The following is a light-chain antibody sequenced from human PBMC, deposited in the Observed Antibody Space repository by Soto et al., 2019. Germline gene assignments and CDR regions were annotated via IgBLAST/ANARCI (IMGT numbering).Light chain of an antibody. CDR2: EVS. Sequence: QSVLTQPASVSGSPGQSITISCTGTSSDVGGYNYVSWHQQHPGKAPKLMIYEVSNRPSGVSNRFSGSKSGNTASLTISGLQAEDEADYYCGSYTSSSTLLVFGTGTKVTV. J-gene: IGLJ1*01. CDR1: SSDVGGYNY. V-gene: IGLV2-14*01. CDR3: GSYTSSSTLLV.